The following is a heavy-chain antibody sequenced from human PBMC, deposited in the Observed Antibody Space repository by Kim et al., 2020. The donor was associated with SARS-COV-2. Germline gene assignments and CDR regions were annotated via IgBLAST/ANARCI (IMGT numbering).Heavy chain of an antibody. CDR2: IYYNGIT. CDR3: ARVERSYDFWSGFGMDV. CDR1: GGSVSSDTYY. Sequence: SETLSLTCTVSGGSVSSDTYYWSWIRQPPGKGLEWIGYIYYNGITNYNPSLKSRVTISIDTSKNQFSLKLTSVTAADTAVYYCARVERSYDFWSGFGMDVGGQGTTVTAPS. V-gene: IGHV4-61*01. D-gene: IGHD3-3*01. J-gene: IGHJ6*02.